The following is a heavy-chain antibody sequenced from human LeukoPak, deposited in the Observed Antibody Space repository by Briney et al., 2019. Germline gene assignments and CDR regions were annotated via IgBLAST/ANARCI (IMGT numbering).Heavy chain of an antibody. CDR2: IKQDGSEK. CDR1: GFTFSSYW. V-gene: IGHV3-7*03. CDR3: ARWGITMVRGVIDPSGDYGMDV. D-gene: IGHD3-10*01. Sequence: GGSLRLSCAASGFTFSSYWMSWVRQAPGKGLEWVANIKQDGSEKYYVDSVKGRFTISRDNAKNSLYLQMNSLRAEDTAVYYCARWGITMVRGVIDPSGDYGMDVWSKGTTVTVSS. J-gene: IGHJ6*04.